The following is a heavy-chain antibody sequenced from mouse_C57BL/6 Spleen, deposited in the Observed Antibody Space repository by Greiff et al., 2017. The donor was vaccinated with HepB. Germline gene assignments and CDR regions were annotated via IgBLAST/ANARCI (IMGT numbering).Heavy chain of an antibody. J-gene: IGHJ4*01. D-gene: IGHD1-1*01. V-gene: IGHV5-4*01. CDR1: GFTFSSYA. Sequence: EVHLVESGGGLVKPGGSLKLSCAASGFTFSSYAMSWVRQTPEKRLEWVATISDGGSYTYYPDNVKGRFTISRDNAKNNLYLQMSHLKSEDTAMYYCARDSGSSSYYAMDYWGQGTSVTVSS. CDR2: ISDGGSYT. CDR3: ARDSGSSSYYAMDY.